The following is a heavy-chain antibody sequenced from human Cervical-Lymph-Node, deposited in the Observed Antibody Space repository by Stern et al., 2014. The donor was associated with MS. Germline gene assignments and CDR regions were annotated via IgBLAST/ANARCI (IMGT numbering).Heavy chain of an antibody. Sequence: VQLVESGSELKKPGASVKVSCKASGYTFNNYAMNWVRQAPGQGLEWMGWISTNTGAPDYAQGFTGRFVFSMDTSVSTAYLQITSLKAEDTAVYYCARPNDSSGLFDQWGQGTLVTVSS. V-gene: IGHV7-4-1*02. D-gene: IGHD6-19*01. J-gene: IGHJ5*02. CDR3: ARPNDSSGLFDQ. CDR2: ISTNTGAP. CDR1: GYTFNNYA.